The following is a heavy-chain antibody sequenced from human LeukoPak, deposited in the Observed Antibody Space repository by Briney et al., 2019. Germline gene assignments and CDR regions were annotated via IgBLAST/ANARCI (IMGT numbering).Heavy chain of an antibody. Sequence: GGSLRLSCAASGFTFSSYSMNWVRQAPGKGLEWVSSISSSSSYIYYADSVKGRFTISRDNAKNSLYLQMNSLRAEDTAVYYCAKDSRACSSTSCYVDGYFDYWGQGTLVTVSS. CDR1: GFTFSSYS. J-gene: IGHJ4*02. V-gene: IGHV3-21*01. CDR2: ISSSSSYI. D-gene: IGHD2-2*01. CDR3: AKDSRACSSTSCYVDGYFDY.